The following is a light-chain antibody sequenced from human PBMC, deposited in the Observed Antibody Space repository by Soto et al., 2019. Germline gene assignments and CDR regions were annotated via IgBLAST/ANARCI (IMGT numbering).Light chain of an antibody. CDR3: QQYHNWPPQYT. J-gene: IGKJ2*01. V-gene: IGKV3-15*01. Sequence: EIVMTQSPAILSVSPGERATLSCRASQTVASNLAWYQQKPGQAPRLLIHGASTRATGVSARFSGSESGTEFTHTISSLQSEDFAVYYCQQYHNWPPQYTFGQGTKLQIK. CDR1: QTVASN. CDR2: GAS.